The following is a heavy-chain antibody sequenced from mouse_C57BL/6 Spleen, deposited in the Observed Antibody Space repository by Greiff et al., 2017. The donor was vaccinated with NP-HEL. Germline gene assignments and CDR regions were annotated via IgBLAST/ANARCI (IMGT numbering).Heavy chain of an antibody. CDR3: ARDTPINPFAY. CDR1: GFTFSSYA. J-gene: IGHJ3*01. V-gene: IGHV5-4*01. D-gene: IGHD2-4*01. CDR2: ISDGGSYT. Sequence: EVHLVESGGGLVKPGGSLKLSCAASGFTFSSYAMSWVRQTPEKRLEWVATISDGGSYTYYPDNVKGRFTISRDNAKNNLYLQMSHLKSEDTAMYYCARDTPINPFAYWGQGTLVTVSA.